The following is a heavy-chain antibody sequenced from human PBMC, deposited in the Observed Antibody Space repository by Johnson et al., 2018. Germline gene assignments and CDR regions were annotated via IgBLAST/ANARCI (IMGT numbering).Heavy chain of an antibody. CDR3: ARGGYCRSTSYHYYMDV. V-gene: IGHV4-61*02. CDR2: VYNGGSA. D-gene: IGHD2-2*01. Sequence: QVQLQESGPGLVKPSQTLSLTCTVSGGSMTSGSYFWSWGRQPDGKGLEWIGRVYNGGSATYNTSLQSRVTIPVDPSKNQFPLKLSSGTAAHAAVYYGARGGYCRSTSYHYYMDVWGKGATVTVSS. CDR1: GGSMTSGSYF. J-gene: IGHJ6*03.